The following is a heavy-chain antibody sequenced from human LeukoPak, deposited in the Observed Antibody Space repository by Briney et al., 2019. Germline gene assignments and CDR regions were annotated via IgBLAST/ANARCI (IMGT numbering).Heavy chain of an antibody. CDR3: AKDGYCSGGSCYSVDAFDI. V-gene: IGHV3-23*01. CDR2: VNENGGRT. Sequence: GGSLRLSCAASGFSFSSYAMGWVRQAPGKGLEWVSTVNENGGRTYYADSVKGRFTISRDNSKNTLYLQMNSLRAEDTAVYYCAKDGYCSGGSCYSVDAFDIWGQGTMVTVSS. J-gene: IGHJ3*02. CDR1: GFSFSSYA. D-gene: IGHD2-15*01.